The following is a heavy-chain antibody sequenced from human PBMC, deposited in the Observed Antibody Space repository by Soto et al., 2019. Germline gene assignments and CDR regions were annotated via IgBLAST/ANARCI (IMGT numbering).Heavy chain of an antibody. CDR3: ARAQVRDYYDSIGYSNWFDP. CDR1: GGSISSGGYS. D-gene: IGHD3-22*01. CDR2: IYHSGST. Sequence: PSETLSLTCAVSGGSISSGGYSWSWVRQPPGKGLEWIGYIYHSGSTYYNPSLKSRVTISVDRSKNQFFLRLRSVTAADTAVYYCARAQVRDYYDSIGYSNWFDPWGQGTLVTVSS. V-gene: IGHV4-30-2*01. J-gene: IGHJ5*02.